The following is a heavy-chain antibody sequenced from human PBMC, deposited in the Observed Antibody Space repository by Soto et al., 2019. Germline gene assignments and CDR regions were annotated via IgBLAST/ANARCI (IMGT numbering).Heavy chain of an antibody. V-gene: IGHV1-69*02. Sequence: QVQLVQSGAEVKKPGSSVKVSCKASGGTFSSYTISWVRQAPGQGLEWMGRIIPILGIANYAQKFQGRVTITAEKSTSTAYMELSSLRSEDTAVYYCASLDFEWPRGDYWGQGTLVTVSS. J-gene: IGHJ4*02. CDR1: GGTFSSYT. CDR3: ASLDFEWPRGDY. D-gene: IGHD3-9*01. CDR2: IIPILGIA.